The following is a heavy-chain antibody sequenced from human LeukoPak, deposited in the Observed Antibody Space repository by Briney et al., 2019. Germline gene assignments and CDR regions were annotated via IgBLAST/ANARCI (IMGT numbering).Heavy chain of an antibody. CDR3: TRDLNYYVAMDV. Sequence: GGSLRLSCEASVFTLSAYAMTWVRQAPGKGGEWVSSIGSDNKPHYSESVKRGFAISRDNSKITMFLQLHNLTVEDPALCYCTRDLNYYVAMDVWGQGNTVTVSS. V-gene: IGHV3-23*01. J-gene: IGHJ6*02. CDR1: VFTLSAYA. D-gene: IGHD1-26*01. CDR2: IGSDNKP.